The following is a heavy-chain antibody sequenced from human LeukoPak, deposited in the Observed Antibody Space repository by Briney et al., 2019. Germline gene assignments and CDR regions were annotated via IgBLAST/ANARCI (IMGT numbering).Heavy chain of an antibody. CDR1: GFTFSRYG. D-gene: IGHD1-26*01. Sequence: PGRSLRLSCAAPGFTFSRYGMHWVRQAPGKGLEWVAVIWHDRSYEYYADSVKGRFTISRDSSKNTLYLQMNSLRAEDTAVYYCAKDGVGATSLDCWGQGTLVTVSS. J-gene: IGHJ4*02. V-gene: IGHV3-33*06. CDR2: IWHDRSYE. CDR3: AKDGVGATSLDC.